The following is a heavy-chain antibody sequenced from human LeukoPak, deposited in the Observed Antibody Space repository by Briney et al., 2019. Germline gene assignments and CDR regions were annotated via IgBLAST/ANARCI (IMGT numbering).Heavy chain of an antibody. CDR3: ARASKLLWFGEWWFDP. CDR2: INHSGST. V-gene: IGHV4-34*01. Sequence: SETLSLTCAVYGGSFRGYYWSWIRQPPGKGLSWIGEINHSGSTNYNPSLKSRVTISVDTSKNQFSLKLSSVTAADTAVYYCARASKLLWFGEWWFDPWGQGTLVTVSS. D-gene: IGHD3-10*01. CDR1: GGSFRGYY. J-gene: IGHJ5*02.